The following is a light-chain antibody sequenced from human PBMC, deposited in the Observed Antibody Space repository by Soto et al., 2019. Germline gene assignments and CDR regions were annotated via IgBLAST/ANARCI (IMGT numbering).Light chain of an antibody. V-gene: IGKV4-1*01. J-gene: IGKJ1*01. CDR3: QQYYSTPTWT. CDR2: WAS. Sequence: DIVMTQSPDSLAVSLGERATINCKSSQSVLYSSNNKNYLAWYQQKPGQPPKLLIYWASTRESGVPDRFSGSGSGTDFTLPISSLQAEDVAVYYYQQYYSTPTWTFGQGTKVDIK. CDR1: QSVLYSSNNKNY.